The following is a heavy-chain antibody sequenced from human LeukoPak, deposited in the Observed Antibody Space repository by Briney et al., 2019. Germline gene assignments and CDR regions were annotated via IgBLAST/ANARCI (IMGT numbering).Heavy chain of an antibody. J-gene: IGHJ4*02. CDR3: ARMFWSGYYPWDY. CDR2: INPNSGGT. V-gene: IGHV1-2*02. D-gene: IGHD3-3*01. CDR1: GYTFTGYY. Sequence: ASVKVSCKASGYTFTGYYMHWVRQAPGQGLEWMGWINPNSGGTNYVQKFQGRVTMTRDTSISTAYMELSRLRSDDTAVYYCARMFWSGYYPWDYWGQGTLVTVSS.